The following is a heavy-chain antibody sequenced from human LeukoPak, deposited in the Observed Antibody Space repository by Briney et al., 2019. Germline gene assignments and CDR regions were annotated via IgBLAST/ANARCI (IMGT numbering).Heavy chain of an antibody. CDR3: AKDNRRHYTSGPNPDSLH. V-gene: IGHV3-9*01. CDR1: GFTFDDYA. Sequence: GGSLRLSCAASGFTFDDYAMHWVRQAPGKGLEWVSGISWNSGSIGYADSVKGRFTISRDNAKNSLYLQMNSLRVEDTAFYYCAKDNRRHYTSGPNPDSLHWGQGALVTVSS. J-gene: IGHJ4*02. D-gene: IGHD6-19*01. CDR2: ISWNSGSI.